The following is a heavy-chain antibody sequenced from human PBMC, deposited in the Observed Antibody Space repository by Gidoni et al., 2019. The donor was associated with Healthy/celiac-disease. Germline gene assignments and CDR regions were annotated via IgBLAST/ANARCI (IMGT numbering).Heavy chain of an antibody. Sequence: LFLTCTVSGGSISSSSYYWGWIRQPPGKGLEWIGSIYYSGSTYYNPSLKSRVTISVDTSKNQFSLKLSSVTAADTAVYYCARRGATLWNYWGQGTLVTVSS. V-gene: IGHV4-39*01. D-gene: IGHD1-26*01. CDR1: GGSISSSSYY. CDR2: IYYSGST. CDR3: ARRGATLWNY. J-gene: IGHJ4*02.